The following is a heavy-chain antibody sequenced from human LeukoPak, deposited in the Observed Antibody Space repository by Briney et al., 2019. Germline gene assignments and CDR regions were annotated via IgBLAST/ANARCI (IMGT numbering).Heavy chain of an antibody. D-gene: IGHD3-16*01. CDR1: GFTVSSNY. CDR2: IYIGGST. J-gene: IGHJ4*02. Sequence: PGGSLRLSCAASGFTVSSNYMSWVRQAPGKGLEWVSSIYIGGSTYYADSVKGRFTISRDNPNNTLYLQMHSLRAEDTAVYCCAREISRFGSWGQGTLVTVSS. CDR3: AREISRFGS. V-gene: IGHV3-66*01.